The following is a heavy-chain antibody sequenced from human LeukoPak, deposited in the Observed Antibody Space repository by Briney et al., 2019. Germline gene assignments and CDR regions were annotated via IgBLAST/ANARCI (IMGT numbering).Heavy chain of an antibody. D-gene: IGHD5-24*01. CDR1: GFTFSSFS. V-gene: IGHV3-7*01. Sequence: GGSLRLSCAASGFTFSSFSMNWFRQAPGKGLEWVATIKKDGSEQYYVDSMKGRFTISRDNAKNSVYLQINSLRAEDTAVYYCARDLGWLQSDYWGQGTLDTVSS. CDR2: IKKDGSEQ. CDR3: ARDLGWLQSDY. J-gene: IGHJ4*02.